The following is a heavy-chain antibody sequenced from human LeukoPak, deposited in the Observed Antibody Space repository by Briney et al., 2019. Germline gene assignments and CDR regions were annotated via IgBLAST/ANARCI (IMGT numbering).Heavy chain of an antibody. Sequence: AGGSLRLSCAASGFTFSSYGVQFSSYGMYWVRQAPGKGLEWVAFIRSDGRNKYYADSVKGRFTISRDNTKNTLYLQMSSLRAEDTAIYYCAKLKINYYYYMDVWGKGTTVIVSS. J-gene: IGHJ6*03. CDR3: AKLKINYYYYMDV. D-gene: IGHD3-16*01. V-gene: IGHV3-30*02. CDR2: IRSDGRNK. CDR1: GFTFSSYGVQFSSYG.